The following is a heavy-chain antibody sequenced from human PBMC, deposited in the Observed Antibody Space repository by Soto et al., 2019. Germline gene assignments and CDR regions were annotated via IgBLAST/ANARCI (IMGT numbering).Heavy chain of an antibody. J-gene: IGHJ4*02. D-gene: IGHD1-7*01. CDR2: IYWDDDK. Sequence: QITLKESGPTLVKPTQTLTLTCTFSGFSFTTDGMGVGWIRQPPGKALEWLALIYWDDDKRFSPSLKSRLTITKDASTNQVVLTLTNMDPADTATYYCAHVYWAASGTRYSFDYWGQGTLVTVSS. CDR3: AHVYWAASGTRYSFDY. CDR1: GFSFTTDGMG. V-gene: IGHV2-5*02.